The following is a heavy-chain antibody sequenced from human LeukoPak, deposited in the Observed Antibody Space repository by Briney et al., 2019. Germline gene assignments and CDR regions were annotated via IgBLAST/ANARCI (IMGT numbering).Heavy chain of an antibody. D-gene: IGHD3-16*01. CDR1: GGSISSSSYY. V-gene: IGHV4-39*07. CDR2: IYYSGST. J-gene: IGHJ4*02. Sequence: SETLSLTCTVSGGSISSSSYYWGWIRQPPGKGLEWIGSIYYSGSTYYNPSLKSRVTISADTSKNQFSLKLSSVTAADTAVYYCARVGRGDHTWGSYSCDHWGQGTLVSVSS. CDR3: ARVGRGDHTWGSYSCDH.